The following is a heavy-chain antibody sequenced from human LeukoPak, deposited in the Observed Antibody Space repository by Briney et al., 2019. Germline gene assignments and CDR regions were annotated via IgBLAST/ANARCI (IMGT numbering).Heavy chain of an antibody. Sequence: SETLSLTCAVYGGSFSGYYWSWIRQPPGKGLEWIGYIYYTGSTNYNPSLKSRVTMSLDTSKNQFSLKLSSVTAADTAVYYCARFGCSSTSCYNYYYYYMDVWGKGTTVTVSS. CDR1: GGSFSGYY. D-gene: IGHD2-2*02. V-gene: IGHV4-59*01. J-gene: IGHJ6*03. CDR2: IYYTGST. CDR3: ARFGCSSTSCYNYYYYYMDV.